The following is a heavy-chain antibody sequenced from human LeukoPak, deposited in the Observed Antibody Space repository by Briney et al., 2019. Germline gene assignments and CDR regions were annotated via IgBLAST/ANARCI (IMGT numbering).Heavy chain of an antibody. CDR3: ARRNYDFWSGPRDTNAYYFDY. CDR2: IYPGDSDT. V-gene: IGHV5-51*01. J-gene: IGHJ4*02. Sequence: GESLKISCKGSGYSFTNYWIGWVRQMPGKGLEWMGIIYPGDSDTRYSPSFQGQVTISADKSISTAYLQWSSLKASDTAMYYCARRNYDFWSGPRDTNAYYFDYWGQGTLVTVSS. CDR1: GYSFTNYW. D-gene: IGHD3-3*01.